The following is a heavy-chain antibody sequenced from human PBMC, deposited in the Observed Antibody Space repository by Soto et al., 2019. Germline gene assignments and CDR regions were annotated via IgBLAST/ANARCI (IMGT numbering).Heavy chain of an antibody. CDR2: INHSGST. CDR1: GGSFSGYY. V-gene: IGHV4-34*01. J-gene: IGHJ4*02. D-gene: IGHD6-13*01. Sequence: SETLSLTCAVYGGSFSGYYWSWIRQPPGKGLEWIGEINHSGSTNYNPSLKSRVTISVDTSKNQFSLKLSSVTAADTAVYYCARGRVAAAGTDYWGQGTLVTVSS. CDR3: ARGRVAAAGTDY.